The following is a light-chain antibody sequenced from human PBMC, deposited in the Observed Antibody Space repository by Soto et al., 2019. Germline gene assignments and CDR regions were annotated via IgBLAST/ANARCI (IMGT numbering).Light chain of an antibody. J-gene: IGLJ1*01. CDR2: EVS. V-gene: IGLV2-14*01. CDR1: SGDVGGYKF. Sequence: QSALTQPASVSGSPGQSITIYCTGTSGDVGGYKFVSWYQQHPGKAPKLMIYEVSNRPSGVSSRFSGSKSGNTASLTISGLQAEDEADYFCGSYTGTIEVFGNGTKVT. CDR3: GSYTGTIEV.